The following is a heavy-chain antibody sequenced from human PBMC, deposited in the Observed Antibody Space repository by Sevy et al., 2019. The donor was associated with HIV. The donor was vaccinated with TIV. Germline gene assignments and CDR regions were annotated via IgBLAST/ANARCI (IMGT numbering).Heavy chain of an antibody. J-gene: IGHJ4*02. CDR2: IIPKIGPA. V-gene: IGHV1-69*13. D-gene: IGHD6-13*01. CDR3: AKSISWYASFDF. CDR1: GRAFNNYA. Sequence: ASVKVSCKVSGRAFNNYAISWVRQAPGQGLEWMGGIIPKIGPANYGQKFQDRVTITADESTSIAYMELGSLRSEDTAIYYCAKSISWYASFDFWGQGTLVTVSS.